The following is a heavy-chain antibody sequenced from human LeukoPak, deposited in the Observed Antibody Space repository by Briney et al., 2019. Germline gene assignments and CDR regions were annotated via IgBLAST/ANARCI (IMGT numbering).Heavy chain of an antibody. CDR2: INPNSGGT. V-gene: IGHV1-2*02. Sequence: SVTLSCKASGYTFTGFYIHWVRQAPGQGPEWMGWINPNSGGTNYAQKFQGRVTVTRDTSISTAYMELSRLRSDDTAVYYCTRRRHCTTTSCYSSGMDVWGQGTTYRLL. CDR3: TRRRHCTTTSCYSSGMDV. J-gene: IGHJ6*02. D-gene: IGHD2-2*01. CDR1: GYTFTGFY.